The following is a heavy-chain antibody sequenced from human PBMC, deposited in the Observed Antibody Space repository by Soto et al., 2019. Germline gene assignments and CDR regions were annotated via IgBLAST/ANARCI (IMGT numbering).Heavy chain of an antibody. CDR3: AREIGDYESNFDY. D-gene: IGHD4-17*01. V-gene: IGHV4-31*03. J-gene: IGHJ4*02. CDR1: GGSISSGGYY. Sequence: QVQLQESGPGLVKPSQTLSLTCTVSGGSISSGGYYWSWIRQHPGKGLEWSGYIYYSGSTYYSPSLKSRVTISVDTSKYQFSLKLSSVTAADTAVYYCAREIGDYESNFDYWGQGTLVTVSS. CDR2: IYYSGST.